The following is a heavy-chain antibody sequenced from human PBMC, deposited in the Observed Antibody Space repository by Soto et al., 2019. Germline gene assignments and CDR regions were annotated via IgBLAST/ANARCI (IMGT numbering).Heavy chain of an antibody. J-gene: IGHJ6*03. CDR3: ARNHIAAAGTDYYYCMDV. D-gene: IGHD6-13*01. Sequence: SQTLSLTCAISGDSVSSNSAAWNWIRQSPSRGLEWLGRTYYRPKWYNDYAVSVKSRITINPDTSKNQFSLQLNSVTPEDTAVYYCARNHIAAAGTDYYYCMDVWGKGTTVTVSS. CDR1: GDSVSSNSAA. V-gene: IGHV6-1*01. CDR2: TYYRPKWYN.